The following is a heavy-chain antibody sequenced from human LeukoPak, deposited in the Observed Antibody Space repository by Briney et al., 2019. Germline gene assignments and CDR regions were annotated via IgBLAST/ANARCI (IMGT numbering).Heavy chain of an antibody. D-gene: IGHD5-18*01. CDR1: GFTFSNAW. J-gene: IGHJ4*02. CDR3: TTDPTIQLWLPFFDY. CDR2: IKSKTDGGTT. V-gene: IGHV3-15*01. Sequence: PGGSLRLSCAASGFTFSNAWMSWVRQAPGKGLEWVGRIKSKTDGGTTDYAAPVKGRFTISRDDSKNTLYLQMNSLKTEDTAVYYCTTDPTIQLWLPFFDYWGQGTLVTVSS.